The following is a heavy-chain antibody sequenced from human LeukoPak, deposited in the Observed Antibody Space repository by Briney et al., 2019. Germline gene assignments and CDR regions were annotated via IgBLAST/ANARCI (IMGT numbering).Heavy chain of an antibody. J-gene: IGHJ4*02. CDR1: GGSINSGDYY. Sequence: PSETLSLTCTVSGGSINSGDYYWSWIRQSPGKGLQWIGYIYYSGSTYYNPSLKSRITMSIDTFKNQFSLKLNSVSAADTALYYCARATRAGYSSTWSSMDYWGQGALVTVSS. D-gene: IGHD6-13*01. V-gene: IGHV4-30-4*08. CDR2: IYYSGST. CDR3: ARATRAGYSSTWSSMDY.